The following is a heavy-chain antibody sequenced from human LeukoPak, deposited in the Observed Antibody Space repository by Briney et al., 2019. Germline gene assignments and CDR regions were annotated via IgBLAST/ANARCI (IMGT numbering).Heavy chain of an antibody. V-gene: IGHV4-59*01. CDR1: GGXISSYY. CDR2: IYYSGST. D-gene: IGHD3-3*01. J-gene: IGHJ4*02. Sequence: PSETLSLTCTVSGGXISSYYWSWIRQPPGKRLEWIGCIYYSGSTNYDPSLKSRVTISVDTSKNQFSLKLSSVTAANTAVYYCASRSSIWSGYQDTLYYFDSWGQGTLVTVSS. CDR3: ASRSSIWSGYQDTLYYFDS.